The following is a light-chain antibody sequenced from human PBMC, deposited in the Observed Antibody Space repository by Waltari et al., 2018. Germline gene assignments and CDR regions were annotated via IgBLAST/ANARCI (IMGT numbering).Light chain of an antibody. CDR1: ISDVGGYNY. Sequence: QSALTQPRSVSGSPGQSVTISCTGTISDVGGYNYFSWYQPHPGKAPKLMIYDVSKRPSGVPDRFSGSKSGNTASLTISGLQAEDEADYYCCSYAGSLYVFGTGTKVTVL. CDR2: DVS. V-gene: IGLV2-11*01. J-gene: IGLJ1*01. CDR3: CSYAGSLYV.